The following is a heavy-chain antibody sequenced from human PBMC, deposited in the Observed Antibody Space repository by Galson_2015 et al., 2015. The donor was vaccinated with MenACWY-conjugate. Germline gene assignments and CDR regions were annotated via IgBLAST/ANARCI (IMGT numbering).Heavy chain of an antibody. J-gene: IGHJ4*02. CDR1: GFTFSNYY. D-gene: IGHD1-14*01. Sequence: SLRLSCAASGFTFSNYYMSWVRQAPGKGLECVSYISTRSSTNYADSVQGRFTISRDNAKNSVYLQMDSLRAEDTAVYYCARFPRTPGKSPDYWGQGTPVTVSS. V-gene: IGHV3-11*06. CDR2: ISTRSST. CDR3: ARFPRTPGKSPDY.